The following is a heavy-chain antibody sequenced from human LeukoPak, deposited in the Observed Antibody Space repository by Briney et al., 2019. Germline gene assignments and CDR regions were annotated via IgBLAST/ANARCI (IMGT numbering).Heavy chain of an antibody. CDR2: INPSGGST. V-gene: IGHV1-46*01. D-gene: IGHD3-3*01. J-gene: IGHJ4*02. CDR1: GYTFTSYY. CDR3: ARGSVVVRYYDFWSGYYTGKTIGEFDY. Sequence: ASVKVSCKASGYTFTSYYMHWVRQAPGQGLEWMGIINPSGGSTSYAQEFQGRVTMTRDTSTSTVYMELSSLRSEDTAVYYCARGSVVVRYYDFWSGYYTGKTIGEFDYWGQGTLVTVSS.